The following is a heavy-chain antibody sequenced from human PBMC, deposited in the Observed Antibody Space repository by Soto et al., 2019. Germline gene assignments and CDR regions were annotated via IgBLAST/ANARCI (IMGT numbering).Heavy chain of an antibody. CDR3: ASRDRWRDSSPDVFAI. D-gene: IGHD6-6*01. CDR2: ISAYSGNT. V-gene: IGHV1-18*01. J-gene: IGHJ3*02. CDR1: GYTFTSYG. Sequence: VASVKVSCKASGYTFTSYGISWVRQAPGQGLEWMGWISAYSGNTNYAQKLQGRVTMTTDTSTSTAYMELRSLRSDDTAVYYCASRDRWRDSSPDVFAICGQGTMVTVSS.